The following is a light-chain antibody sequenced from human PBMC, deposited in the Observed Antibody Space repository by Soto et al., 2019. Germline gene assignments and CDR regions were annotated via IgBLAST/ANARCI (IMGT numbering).Light chain of an antibody. J-gene: IGKJ1*01. Sequence: IGMTQSPATLSVSPGERATLSCRASQTIYSNVAWYQQRPGQPPRLLIYRASSRATGIPARFSGSESGTEFTLTINSLQSEDFAVYYCQQYQNLWTFGQGTKVDIK. CDR3: QQYQNLWT. CDR2: RAS. CDR1: QTIYSN. V-gene: IGKV3-15*01.